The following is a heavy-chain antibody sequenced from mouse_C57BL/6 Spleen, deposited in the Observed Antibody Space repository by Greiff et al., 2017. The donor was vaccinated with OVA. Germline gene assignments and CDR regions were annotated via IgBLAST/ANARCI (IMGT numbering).Heavy chain of an antibody. D-gene: IGHD1-2*01. CDR3: ARAPLLLRYFDV. J-gene: IGHJ1*03. Sequence: DVKLVESGGGLVKPGGSLKLSCAASGFTFSSYAMSWVRQTPEKRLEWVATISDGGSYTYYPDNVKGRFTISRDNAKNNLYLQMSHLKSEDTAMYYCARAPLLLRYFDVWGTGTTVTVSS. V-gene: IGHV5-4*03. CDR1: GFTFSSYA. CDR2: ISDGGSYT.